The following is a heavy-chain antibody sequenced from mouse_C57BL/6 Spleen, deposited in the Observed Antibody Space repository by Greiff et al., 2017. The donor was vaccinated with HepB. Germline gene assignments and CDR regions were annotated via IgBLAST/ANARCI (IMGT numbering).Heavy chain of an antibody. CDR1: GFTFSDYG. J-gene: IGHJ3*01. CDR3: ASPDWDGRAWFAY. V-gene: IGHV5-17*01. CDR2: ISSGSSTI. D-gene: IGHD4-1*01. Sequence: EVMLVESGGGLVKPGGSLKLSCAASGFTFSDYGMHWVRQAPEKGLEWVAYISSGSSTIYYAATVKGRFTISRDNAKNTLFLPMTSLRSEDTAVYYCASPDWDGRAWFAYWGQGTLVTVSA.